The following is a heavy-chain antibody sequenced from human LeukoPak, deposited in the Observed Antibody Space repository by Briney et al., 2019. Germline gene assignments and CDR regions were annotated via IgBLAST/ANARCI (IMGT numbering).Heavy chain of an antibody. D-gene: IGHD3-9*01. Sequence: GGSLRLSCAASGFTFSSYWMSWVRQAPGKGLEWVANIKQDGSEKYYVDSVKGRFTISRDNAKNSPYLQMNSLRAEDTAVYYCARDARARYDTYHMDVWGKGTTVTVSS. J-gene: IGHJ6*03. V-gene: IGHV3-7*01. CDR3: ARDARARYDTYHMDV. CDR1: GFTFSSYW. CDR2: IKQDGSEK.